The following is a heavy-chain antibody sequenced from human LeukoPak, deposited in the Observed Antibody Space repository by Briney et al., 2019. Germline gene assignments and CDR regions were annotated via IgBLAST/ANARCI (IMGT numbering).Heavy chain of an antibody. V-gene: IGHV7-4-1*02. CDR3: ARAIMHLVELSLPSY. Sequence: ASVKVSCKTSGYTFTNYAMKWVRQAPGQGLEWMGWINPNTGNPAYAQGFTGRFVFSLDTSVSTAYLQISSLEAKDTAVYYCARAIMHLVELSLPSYWGQGTLVTVSS. CDR1: GYTFTNYA. CDR2: INPNTGNP. J-gene: IGHJ4*02. D-gene: IGHD3-16*02.